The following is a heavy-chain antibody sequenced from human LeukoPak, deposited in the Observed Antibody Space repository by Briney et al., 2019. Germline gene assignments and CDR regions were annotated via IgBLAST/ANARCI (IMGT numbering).Heavy chain of an antibody. CDR1: GYTFTSYY. D-gene: IGHD3-3*01. CDR3: ARSLTFWSGYSWFDP. Sequence: ASVKVSCKASGYTFTSYYMHWVRQAPGQGLEWMGIINPSGGSTSYAQKFQGRVTMTRDTSTSTVYMELSSLRSEDTAVYYCARSLTFWSGYSWFDPWGQGTLVTVSS. V-gene: IGHV1-46*01. CDR2: INPSGGST. J-gene: IGHJ5*02.